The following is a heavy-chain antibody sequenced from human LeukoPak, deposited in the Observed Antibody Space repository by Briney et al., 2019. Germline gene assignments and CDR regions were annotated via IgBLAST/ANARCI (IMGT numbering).Heavy chain of an antibody. J-gene: IGHJ6*02. V-gene: IGHV1-8*01. CDR2: MNPNSGNT. CDR1: GYTFTSYD. D-gene: IGHD6-13*01. CDR3: ARGRAYSSSWYPSPHYYYGMDV. Sequence: ASVKVSCKASGYTFTSYDINWVRQATGQGLEWMGWMNPNSGNTGYAQKFQGRVTMTRNTSISTAYMELSSLRSEDTAVYYCARGRAYSSSWYPSPHYYYGMDVWGQGTTVTVSS.